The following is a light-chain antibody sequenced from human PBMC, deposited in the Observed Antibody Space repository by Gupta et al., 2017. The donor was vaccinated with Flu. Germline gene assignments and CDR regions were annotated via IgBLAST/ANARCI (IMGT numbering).Light chain of an antibody. CDR3: QSYDSSLSALYV. CDR1: SSNIGAGYA. V-gene: IGLV1-40*01. J-gene: IGLJ1*01. Sequence: QSGLTQPPSVPGAPGQRVTISCTGSSSNIGAGYAVHWYQQLPGTAPKLLIYGNRNRPSGVPDRFSGSKSGTSASLAITGLQAEDEADYYCQSYDSSLSALYVFGTGTKVTVL. CDR2: GNR.